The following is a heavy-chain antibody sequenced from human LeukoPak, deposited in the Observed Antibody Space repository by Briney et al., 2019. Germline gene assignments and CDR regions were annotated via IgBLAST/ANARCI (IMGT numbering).Heavy chain of an antibody. J-gene: IGHJ6*02. CDR1: GFTFDDYG. CDR3: ARGKTSRYYYYGMDV. V-gene: IGHV3-20*04. CDR2: INWNGGST. Sequence: GGSLRLSCAASGFTFDDYGMSWVRQAPGKGLEWVSGINWNGGSTGYADSVKGRFTISRDNAKNSLYLQMNTLRAEDTALYYCARGKTSRYYYYGMDVWGQGTTVTVAS.